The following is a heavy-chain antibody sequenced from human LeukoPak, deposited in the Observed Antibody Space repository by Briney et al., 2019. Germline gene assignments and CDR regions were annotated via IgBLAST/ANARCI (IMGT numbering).Heavy chain of an antibody. J-gene: IGHJ4*02. CDR1: GFTFSSYG. Sequence: PGGSLRLSCAASGFTFSSYGMNWVRQAPGKGLEWLSYLSNTNMIHYADSVKGRFTISRDNAKNSLYLQMDGLRAEDTAVYYCARRGDTPMIGDYWGQGTPVTVSS. CDR3: ARRGDTPMIGDY. V-gene: IGHV3-48*01. D-gene: IGHD5-18*01. CDR2: LSNTNMI.